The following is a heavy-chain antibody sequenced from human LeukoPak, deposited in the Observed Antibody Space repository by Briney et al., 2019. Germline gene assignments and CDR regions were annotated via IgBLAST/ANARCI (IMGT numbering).Heavy chain of an antibody. J-gene: IGHJ3*02. CDR1: GFTFSSYA. D-gene: IGHD5-12*01. CDR3: AKDLSGGYDSEADAFDI. Sequence: GGSLRLSCAASGFTFSSYAMSWVRQAPGKGLEWVSAISGSGGSTYYADSVKGRFTISRDNSKNTLYLQMNSLRAEDTAVYYCAKDLSGGYDSEADAFDIWGQGTMVTVSS. CDR2: ISGSGGST. V-gene: IGHV3-23*01.